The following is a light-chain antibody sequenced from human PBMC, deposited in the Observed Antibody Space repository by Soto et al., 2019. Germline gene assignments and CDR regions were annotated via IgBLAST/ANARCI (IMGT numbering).Light chain of an antibody. V-gene: IGLV2-14*01. CDR2: EVS. CDR1: SSDVGGYNF. CDR3: SSYTSSSTYV. Sequence: QSALTQPASVSGSPGQSITISCTGTSSDVGGYNFVSWYQQHPGKAPKLMIYEVSNRPSGVSHRFSGYKSGNTASLTISGLQAEDEADYYCSSYTSSSTYVFGTGTKLTVL. J-gene: IGLJ1*01.